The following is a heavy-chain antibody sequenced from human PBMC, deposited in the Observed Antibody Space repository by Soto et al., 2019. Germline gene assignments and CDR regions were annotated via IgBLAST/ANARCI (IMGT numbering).Heavy chain of an antibody. CDR3: AREGSCGGDCYSTFYYFDY. CDR1: GYTFTSYY. D-gene: IGHD2-21*02. CDR2: INPSGGST. Sequence: VKVSCKASGYTFTSYYMHWVRQAPGQGLEWMGIINPSGGSTSYAQKFQGRVTMTRDTSTSTVYMELSSLRSEDTAVYYCAREGSCGGDCYSTFYYFDYWGQGTLVTVSS. V-gene: IGHV1-46*01. J-gene: IGHJ4*02.